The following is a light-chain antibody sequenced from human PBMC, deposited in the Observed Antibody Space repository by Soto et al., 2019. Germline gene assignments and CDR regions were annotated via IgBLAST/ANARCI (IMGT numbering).Light chain of an antibody. CDR3: QQYNSYSPET. V-gene: IGKV1-39*01. CDR2: DAS. J-gene: IGKJ1*01. Sequence: DIQMTQSPSSLSASVGDRVTITCRASQTICGNLNWYRQKLGKAPTLLIYDASTLQSGVPSRFSGLGSGTDFALTISSLQPDDFATYYCQQYNSYSPETFGQGTKVDIK. CDR1: QTICGN.